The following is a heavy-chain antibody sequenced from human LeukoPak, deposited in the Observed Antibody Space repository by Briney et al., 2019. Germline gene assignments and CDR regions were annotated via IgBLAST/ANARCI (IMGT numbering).Heavy chain of an antibody. CDR1: GFTFDDYA. D-gene: IGHD3-10*01. Sequence: PGGSLRLSCAASGFTFDDYAMHWVRQAPGKGLEWVSLISWDGGSTYYADSVKGRFTISRDNSKNSLYLQMNSLRAEDTALYYCAKDGVPNYYYYYMDVWGKGTTVTVSS. CDR2: ISWDGGST. V-gene: IGHV3-43D*03. J-gene: IGHJ6*03. CDR3: AKDGVPNYYYYYMDV.